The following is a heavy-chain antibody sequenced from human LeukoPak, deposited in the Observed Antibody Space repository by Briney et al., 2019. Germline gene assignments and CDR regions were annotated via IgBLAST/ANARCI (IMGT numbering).Heavy chain of an antibody. V-gene: IGHV3-23*01. CDR3: AKDFSPVWFGSAGYFDY. D-gene: IGHD3-10*01. CDR1: GFSFTNYA. J-gene: IGHJ4*02. Sequence: GGSLRLSCAASGFSFTNYAMSWVRQAPERGLEWVSTISSRGDSTYDADSVKGRFTISRDNSKSSLYLQMDSLRAEDTAVYYCAKDFSPVWFGSAGYFDYWGEGTLVTVSS. CDR2: ISSRGDST.